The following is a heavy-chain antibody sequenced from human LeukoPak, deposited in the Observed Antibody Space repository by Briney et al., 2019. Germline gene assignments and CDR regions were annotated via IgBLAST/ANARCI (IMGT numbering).Heavy chain of an antibody. V-gene: IGHV4-61*02. D-gene: IGHD4-11*01. CDR1: GGSISSGSYY. CDR2: IYTSGST. Sequence: SETLSLTCTVSGGSISSGSYYWSWIRQPAGTGLEWIGRIYTSGSTNYNPSLKSRVTISVDTSKNQFSLKLSSVTAADTAVYYCARDDVTTVGIFHYWGQGTLVTVSS. CDR3: ARDDVTTVGIFHY. J-gene: IGHJ4*02.